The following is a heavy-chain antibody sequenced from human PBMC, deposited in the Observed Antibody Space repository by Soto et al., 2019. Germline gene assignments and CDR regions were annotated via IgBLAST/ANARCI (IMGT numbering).Heavy chain of an antibody. J-gene: IGHJ4*02. CDR2: VHYSGGT. CDR1: SGSVSNNNW. Sequence: KASETLSLTCAVSSGSVSNNNWWGWVRQSPGKGLEWIGEVHYSGGTSYNPSFESRVTISVDKSKNEFSLKLNSVTAADTAMYYCTKNAAYALDYWGQGTLVTVSS. CDR3: TKNAAYALDY. V-gene: IGHV4-4*02. D-gene: IGHD1-1*01.